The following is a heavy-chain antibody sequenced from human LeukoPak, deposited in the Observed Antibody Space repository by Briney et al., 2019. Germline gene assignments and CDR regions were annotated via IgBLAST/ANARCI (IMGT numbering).Heavy chain of an antibody. V-gene: IGHV4-59*01. CDR2: IYYTGNT. J-gene: IGHJ4*02. CDR1: GDSISTYY. Sequence: SETLSLTCTVSGDSISTYYWSWIRQPPGKGLEWIGYIYYTGNTNYNPSLKSRVTISLNTSKNQFSLKLNSVTAADTAVYYCAKGVQFCDYWGQGTLVTVSS. CDR3: AKGVQFCDY. D-gene: IGHD4-4*01.